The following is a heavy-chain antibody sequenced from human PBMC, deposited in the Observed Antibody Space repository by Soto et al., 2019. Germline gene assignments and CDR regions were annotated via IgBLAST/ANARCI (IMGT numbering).Heavy chain of an antibody. D-gene: IGHD2-21*01. J-gene: IGHJ5*02. CDR3: AIGRGEVDA. CDR2: INHSGNT. V-gene: IGHV4-34*01. CDR1: GASLSDNY. Sequence: PSETLSLTCAVYGASLSDNYCNWLRQPPGKGLEWIGEINHSGNTNYNPSLRSRVTISIDTSKNQLSLNQRXXSAAXPXXYXXAIGRGEVDAXGQGTRVTVSS.